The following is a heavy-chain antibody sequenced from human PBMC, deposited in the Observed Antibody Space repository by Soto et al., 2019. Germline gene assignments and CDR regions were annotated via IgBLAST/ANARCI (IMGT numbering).Heavy chain of an antibody. CDR1: GGSISSGGYY. CDR3: ARGRYCLTGRCFPNWFDS. CDR2: IPSRGRP. D-gene: IGHD2-15*01. J-gene: IGHJ5*01. V-gene: IGHV4-30-4*01. Sequence: CTVSGGSISSGGYYWSWVRQPPGKGLEWIGYIPSRGRPFYNPSLTSRGTISADTSKNQLSLQLTSVTAADTAVYFCARGRYCLTGRCFPNWFDSWGQGTLVTVSS.